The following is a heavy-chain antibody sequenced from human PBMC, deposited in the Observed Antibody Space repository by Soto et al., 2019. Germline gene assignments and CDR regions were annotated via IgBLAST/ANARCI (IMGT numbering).Heavy chain of an antibody. D-gene: IGHD5-12*01. Sequence: PGGSLRLSCAVSGFSVSSNYMSWVRQAPGKGLEWVSVIYSGGSTYYADSVKGRFTISRDNSKNTLYLQMNSLRAEDTAVYYCARDNIVATTYDYSGQGTLDPVSS. J-gene: IGHJ4*02. CDR1: GFSVSSNY. CDR3: ARDNIVATTYDY. CDR2: IYSGGST. V-gene: IGHV3-66*01.